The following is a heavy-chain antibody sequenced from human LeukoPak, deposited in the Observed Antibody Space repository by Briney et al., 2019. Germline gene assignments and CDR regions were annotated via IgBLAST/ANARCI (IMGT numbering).Heavy chain of an antibody. V-gene: IGHV3-7*03. CDR1: GFTFSNYW. J-gene: IGHJ5*02. Sequence: GGSLRLSCAASGFTFSNYWMSWVRQAPGKGLEWVANMKGDGSEKHYVDSMKGRFTISRDNAKNSLYLQMNSLTAEDTAVYYCARATGGDYSNNWFDPWGQGTLVTVSS. CDR3: ARATGGDYSNNWFDP. D-gene: IGHD4-11*01. CDR2: MKGDGSEK.